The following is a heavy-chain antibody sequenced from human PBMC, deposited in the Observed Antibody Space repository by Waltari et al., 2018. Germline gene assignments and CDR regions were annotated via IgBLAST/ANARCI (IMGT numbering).Heavy chain of an antibody. J-gene: IGHJ3*02. Sequence: EVQLLESGGGLVQPGGSLRLSCAASGFTFSSYAMSWVRQAPGKGLEWVSVIYSGGSTYYADSVKGRFTISRDNSKNTLYLQMNSLRAEDTAVYYCARDFGHDYGAPGDAFDIWGQGTMVTVSS. CDR2: IYSGGST. CDR1: GFTFSSYA. D-gene: IGHD4-17*01. CDR3: ARDFGHDYGAPGDAFDI. V-gene: IGHV3-23*03.